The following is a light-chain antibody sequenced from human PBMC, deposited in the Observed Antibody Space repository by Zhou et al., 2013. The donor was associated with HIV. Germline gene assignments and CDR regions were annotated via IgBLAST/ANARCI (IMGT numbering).Light chain of an antibody. J-gene: IGKJ1*01. Sequence: DIQMTQSPSSLSASVGDRVTITCRASQDISRYLAWYQQKPEKAPQSLIYAASNLQSGVPSRFSGSGSGTEFTLTISSLHLEDFATYFCLQHNSLPQTFGQGTKVEIK. CDR3: LQHNSLPQT. CDR2: AAS. V-gene: IGKV1D-16*01. CDR1: QDISRY.